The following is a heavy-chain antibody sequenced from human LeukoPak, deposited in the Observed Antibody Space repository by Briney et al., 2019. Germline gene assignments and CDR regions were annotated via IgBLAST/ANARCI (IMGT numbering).Heavy chain of an antibody. Sequence: ASVKVSCKASGGTFSSYAISWVRQAPGQGLEWMGRIIPILGIANYAQKFQGRVTITADKSTSTAYMELSSLRSEDTAVYYCASPRGDIVATIQNAFDIWGQGTMVTVSS. J-gene: IGHJ3*02. CDR3: ASPRGDIVATIQNAFDI. CDR2: IIPILGIA. CDR1: GGTFSSYA. V-gene: IGHV1-69*04. D-gene: IGHD5-12*01.